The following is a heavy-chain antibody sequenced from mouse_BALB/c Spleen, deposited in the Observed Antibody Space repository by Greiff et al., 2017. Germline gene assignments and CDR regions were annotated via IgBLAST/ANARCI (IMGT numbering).Heavy chain of an antibody. D-gene: IGHD4-1*01. Sequence: EVQLQQSGAELVKPGASVKLSCTASGFNIKDTYMHWVKQRPEQGLEWIGRIDPANGNTKYDPKFQGKATITADTSSNTAYLQLSSLTSEDTAVYYCAQNWDGGAWFAYWGQGTLVTVSA. CDR2: IDPANGNT. J-gene: IGHJ3*01. V-gene: IGHV14-3*02. CDR3: AQNWDGGAWFAY. CDR1: GFNIKDTY.